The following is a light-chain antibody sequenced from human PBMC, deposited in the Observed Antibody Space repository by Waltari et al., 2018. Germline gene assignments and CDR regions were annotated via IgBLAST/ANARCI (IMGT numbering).Light chain of an antibody. J-gene: IGKJ1*01. V-gene: IGKV3-20*01. Sequence: EIVLTQSPGTLSLSPGERATISCRACQGISKYLAWYQQKPGQAPRLLIYHASSRAAGIPDRFSGSGSGTDFSLSISRLGPEDFAVYYCQHYESLPVTFGQGTKVEIK. CDR3: QHYESLPVT. CDR1: QGISKY. CDR2: HAS.